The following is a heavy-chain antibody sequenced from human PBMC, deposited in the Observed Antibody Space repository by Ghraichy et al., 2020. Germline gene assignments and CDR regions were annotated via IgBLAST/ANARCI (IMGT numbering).Heavy chain of an antibody. CDR1: GFPFSGYW. D-gene: IGHD2-21*02. CDR3: AKNIVVTGKILDYYYGMDV. Sequence: LSLTCAASGFPFSGYWMTWVRQAPGKGLEWVASIKQDGSEKKYVDSVKGRLTISRDNAKNSLYLQMNSLRAEDTAVYYCAKNIVVTGKILDYYYGMDVWGQGTTVTVSS. V-gene: IGHV3-7*01. CDR2: IKQDGSEK. J-gene: IGHJ6*02.